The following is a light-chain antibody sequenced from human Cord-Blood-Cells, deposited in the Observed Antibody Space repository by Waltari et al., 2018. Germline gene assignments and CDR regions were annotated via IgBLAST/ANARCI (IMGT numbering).Light chain of an antibody. V-gene: IGLV1-40*01. J-gene: IGLJ2*01. CDR2: GNS. Sequence: QSVLTQPPSVSGAPGLRVTISCTESSSNIGAGYDVHRYQQLPGTAPKRHIYGNSTRPPEVPSRFSGSKSGTSASLASTGLQAVDEADYYCQSYDSSLSGVVFGGGTKLTVL. CDR3: QSYDSSLSGVV. CDR1: SSNIGAGYD.